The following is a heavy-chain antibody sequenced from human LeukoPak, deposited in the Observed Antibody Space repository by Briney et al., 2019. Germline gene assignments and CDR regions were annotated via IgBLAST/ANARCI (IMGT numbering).Heavy chain of an antibody. V-gene: IGHV1-69*06. CDR1: GGTFSSYA. J-gene: IGHJ4*02. CDR3: ARFRGEMAFDY. Sequence: ASVKVSCKASGGTFSSYAISWVRQAPGQGLEWMGGIIPIFGTANYAQKFQGRVTITADKSTSTAYMELSSLRSEDTAVYYCARFRGEMAFDYWGQGTLVTVSS. CDR2: IIPIFGTA. D-gene: IGHD5-24*01.